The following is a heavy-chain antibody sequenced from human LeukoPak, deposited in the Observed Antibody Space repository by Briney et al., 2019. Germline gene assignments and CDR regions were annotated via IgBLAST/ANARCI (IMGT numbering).Heavy chain of an antibody. Sequence: SETLSLTCAVSGGSISSSNWWSWVRQPPGKGLEWIGEIYHSGSTNYNPSLKSRVTISVDKSKNQFSLKLSSVTAADTAVYYCVGASGYYYRGPDYFDYWGQGTLVTVSS. D-gene: IGHD3-22*01. V-gene: IGHV4-4*02. CDR1: GGSISSSNW. CDR2: IYHSGST. CDR3: VGASGYYYRGPDYFDY. J-gene: IGHJ4*02.